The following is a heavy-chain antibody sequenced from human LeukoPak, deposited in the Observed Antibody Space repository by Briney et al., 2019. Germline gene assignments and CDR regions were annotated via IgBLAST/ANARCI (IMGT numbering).Heavy chain of an antibody. CDR3: AKQTRYDSPAGGRGFDY. D-gene: IGHD3-22*01. CDR2: ISGSGSIT. V-gene: IGHV3-23*01. Sequence: GGSLRLSCEASGFTFSTYAMSWVRQAPGEGLEWVSGISGSGSITYYADSVKGRFTISRDNSKSTLFLEMSSPRAEDTAVYYCAKQTRYDSPAGGRGFDYWGQGTLVTVSS. J-gene: IGHJ4*02. CDR1: GFTFSTYA.